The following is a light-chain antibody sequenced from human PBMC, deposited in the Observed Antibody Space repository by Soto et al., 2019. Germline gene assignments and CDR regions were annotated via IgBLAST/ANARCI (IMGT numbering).Light chain of an antibody. CDR1: QSLLYSDGKTY. V-gene: IGKV2D-29*02. Sequence: DIVITQTPLSLSVTPGQPASISCRSSQSLLYSDGKTYFYWYLQKPGQSPQLLIYEVSTRVSGVPDRFSGSGSGTDFTLEISRVETDDVGIYYCMQSTQLPPTFGQGTRLEIK. CDR2: EVS. J-gene: IGKJ5*01. CDR3: MQSTQLPPT.